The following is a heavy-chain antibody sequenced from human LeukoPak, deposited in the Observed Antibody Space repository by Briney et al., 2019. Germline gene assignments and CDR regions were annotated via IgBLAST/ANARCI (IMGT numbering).Heavy chain of an antibody. V-gene: IGHV4-59*01. D-gene: IGHD3-3*01. CDR1: GGAITNYY. CDR3: AREAAHYDFWSGYPHNWFDP. Sequence: SETLSLTCGVSGGAITNYYWNWIRQAPGKGLEWIGYIYYSGSTNYNPSLKSRVTISVDTSKNQFSLKLSSVTAADTAVYYCAREAAHYDFWSGYPHNWFDPWGQGTLVTVSS. J-gene: IGHJ5*02. CDR2: IYYSGST.